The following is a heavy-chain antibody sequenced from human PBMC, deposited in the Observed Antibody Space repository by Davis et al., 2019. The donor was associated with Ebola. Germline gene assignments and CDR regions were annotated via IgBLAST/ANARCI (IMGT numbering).Heavy chain of an antibody. D-gene: IGHD6-19*01. J-gene: IGHJ6*02. CDR1: GGSFSGYY. CDR2: INHIGST. CDR3: ARGAKQWLATMDV. Sequence: MPSETLSLTCAVYGGSFSGYYWSWIRQPPGKGLEWIGEINHIGSTKYNPSLKSRVTISVDTSKNQFSLKLSSVTAADTAVYYCARGAKQWLATMDVWGQGTTVTVSS. V-gene: IGHV4-34*01.